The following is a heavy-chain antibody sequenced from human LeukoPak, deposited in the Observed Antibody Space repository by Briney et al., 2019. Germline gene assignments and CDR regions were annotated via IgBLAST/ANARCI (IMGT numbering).Heavy chain of an antibody. V-gene: IGHV3-7*04. CDR1: GFTFSNYW. CDR2: IKPDGNEK. CDR3: ARRYCSSTSCLIDY. J-gene: IGHJ4*02. D-gene: IGHD2-2*01. Sequence: GGSLRLSCAASGFTFSNYWMSWVRQAPGKGLEWVATIKPDGNEKYYVNSVKGRFTISRDNAKNSLYLQMNSLRAEDTAVYYCARRYCSSTSCLIDYWGQGTLVTVSS.